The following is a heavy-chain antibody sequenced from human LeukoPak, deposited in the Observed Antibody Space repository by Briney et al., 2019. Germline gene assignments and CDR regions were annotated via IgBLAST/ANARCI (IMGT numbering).Heavy chain of an antibody. V-gene: IGHV3-23*01. D-gene: IGHD3-9*01. CDR2: ISGSGGNT. CDR1: GFTFNSCA. CDR3: AKSDDILTGYPYGMDV. J-gene: IGHJ6*04. Sequence: AGGSLRLSCAASGFTFNSCAMSWVRQAPGKGLEWVSAISGSGGNTYYADSVKGRFTISRDNSKNTLYLQMNSLRAEDTAVYYCAKSDDILTGYPYGMDVWGKGTTVTVSS.